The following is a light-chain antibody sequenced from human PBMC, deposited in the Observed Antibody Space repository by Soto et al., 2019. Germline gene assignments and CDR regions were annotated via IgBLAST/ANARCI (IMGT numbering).Light chain of an antibody. J-gene: IGKJ1*01. CDR1: QGISNY. CDR3: QKYNGAPWT. Sequence: DIQMTQSPSSLSASVGDRVTITCRASQGISNYLAWYQQKPGKVPKLLIYAASTLHSGDPSRFSGSGSGTEFTLTISSLQPEDVATYYCQKYNGAPWTFGQGTKVDIK. CDR2: AAS. V-gene: IGKV1-27*01.